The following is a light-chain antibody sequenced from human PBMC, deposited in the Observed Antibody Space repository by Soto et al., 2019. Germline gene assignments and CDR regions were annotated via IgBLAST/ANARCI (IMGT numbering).Light chain of an antibody. J-gene: IGLJ2*01. V-gene: IGLV4-60*02. CDR2: LEGSGSY. Sequence: QPVLTQSSSASASLGSSVKLTCTLSSGHSSYIIAWHQQQPGKAPRYLMKLEGSGSYNKGSGVPDRFSGSISGADRYLTISNLQFEDEADYYCETWDINTHVVFGGGTKLTVL. CDR3: ETWDINTHVV. CDR1: SGHSSYI.